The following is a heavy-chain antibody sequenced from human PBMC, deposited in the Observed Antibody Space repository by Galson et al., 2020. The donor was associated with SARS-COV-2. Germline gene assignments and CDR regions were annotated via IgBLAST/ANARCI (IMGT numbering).Heavy chain of an antibody. J-gene: IGHJ6*02. D-gene: IGHD4-17*01. CDR2: INTHTGNP. CDR1: GFTFTTYA. Sequence: ASVPVSCKASGFTFTTYAMNWVRQAPGQGLEWMGWINTHTGNPAYAQGFTGRFVFSLDTSVSTAYLQISSLKAEDTAVYYCARVRYYYGMDVWGQGTTVTVSS. V-gene: IGHV7-4-1*02. CDR3: ARVRYYYGMDV.